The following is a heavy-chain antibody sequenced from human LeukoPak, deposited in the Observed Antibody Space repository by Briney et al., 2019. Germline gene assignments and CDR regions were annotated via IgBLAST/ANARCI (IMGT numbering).Heavy chain of an antibody. Sequence: ASVKVSCKVSGYILTELSMHWVRQAPGKGLEWMGGFDPENGETIYAQKFQGRVTVTQDTSTDTAYMELSSLRSEDTAVYYCATVGANGSGSYTPYYYGMDVWGQGTTVTVSS. J-gene: IGHJ6*02. CDR3: ATVGANGSGSYTPYYYGMDV. D-gene: IGHD3-10*01. CDR1: GYILTELS. V-gene: IGHV1-24*01. CDR2: FDPENGET.